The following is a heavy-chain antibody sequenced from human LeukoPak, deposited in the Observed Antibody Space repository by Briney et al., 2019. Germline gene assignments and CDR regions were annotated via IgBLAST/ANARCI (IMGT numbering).Heavy chain of an antibody. V-gene: IGHV3-30*04. Sequence: PGGSLRLSCAASGFTFSSYAMHWVRQAPGKGLEWVAVISYDGSNKYYADSVKGRFTISRDNSKNTLYLQMNSLRAEDTAVYYCAKDLDYGDFYFGYWGQGTLVTVSS. CDR1: GFTFSSYA. D-gene: IGHD4-17*01. J-gene: IGHJ4*02. CDR2: ISYDGSNK. CDR3: AKDLDYGDFYFGY.